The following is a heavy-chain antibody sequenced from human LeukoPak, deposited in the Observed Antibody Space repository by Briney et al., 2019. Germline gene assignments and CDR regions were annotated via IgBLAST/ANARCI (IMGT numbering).Heavy chain of an antibody. Sequence: PGGSLRLSCAASGFTFSDYYMSWIRQAPGKGLEWVSYISSSSSYTNYADSVEGRFTISRDNAKNSLYLQMNSLRAEDTAVYYCARYSWPIDYWGQGTLVTVSS. J-gene: IGHJ4*02. CDR3: ARYSWPIDY. CDR2: ISSSSSYT. D-gene: IGHD5-18*01. CDR1: GFTFSDYY. V-gene: IGHV3-11*03.